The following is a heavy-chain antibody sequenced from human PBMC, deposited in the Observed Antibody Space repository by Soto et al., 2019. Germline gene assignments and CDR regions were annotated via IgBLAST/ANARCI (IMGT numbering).Heavy chain of an antibody. CDR2: ISGSGGST. CDR1: GFTFSSYA. J-gene: IGHJ4*02. V-gene: IGHV3-23*01. D-gene: IGHD3-16*02. CDR3: AKGGDANYYYVWGSYRVPYFDY. Sequence: GGSLRLSCAASGFTFSSYAMSWVRQAPGKGLEWVSAISGSGGSTYYADSVKGRFTISRDNSKNTLYLQMNSLRAEDTAVYYCAKGGDANYYYVWGSYRVPYFDYRGQRTLVTVSS.